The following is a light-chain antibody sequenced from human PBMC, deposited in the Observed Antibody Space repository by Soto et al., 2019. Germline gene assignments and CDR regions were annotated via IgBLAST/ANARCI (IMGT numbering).Light chain of an antibody. Sequence: EIVLTQSPGTLSLSPGDRATLSCRASETVSSYLLWYQQKPGQDPRLLIYDASERATGIPARFSGSGSETEFTLTISSLQSEDLAVYYCQQYNNWPPTFGRGTRLEIK. J-gene: IGKJ5*01. CDR2: DAS. CDR1: ETVSSY. CDR3: QQYNNWPPT. V-gene: IGKV3D-15*01.